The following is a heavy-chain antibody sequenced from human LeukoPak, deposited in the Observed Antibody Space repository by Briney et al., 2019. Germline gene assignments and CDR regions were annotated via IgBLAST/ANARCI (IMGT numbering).Heavy chain of an antibody. V-gene: IGHV3-23*01. Sequence: GGSLRLSCVVSGFTVSGDYISWVRQAPGKGLEWVSSISGTSGNTYYADSVKGRFAISRDNSKDTLYLQMNSLRAEDTAIYYCAKFRADSSGWPFDYWGQGTLVTVSS. CDR1: GFTVSGDY. D-gene: IGHD6-19*01. CDR2: ISGTSGNT. J-gene: IGHJ4*02. CDR3: AKFRADSSGWPFDY.